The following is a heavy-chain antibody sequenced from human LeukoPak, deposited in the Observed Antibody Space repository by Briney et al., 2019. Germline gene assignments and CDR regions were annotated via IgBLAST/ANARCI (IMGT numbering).Heavy chain of an antibody. J-gene: IGHJ3*01. CDR1: GDSNSSNYW. D-gene: IGHD6-19*01. CDR3: VRKGSGWYAFDL. V-gene: IGHV4-28*01. CDR2: IHYRGST. Sequence: PSDTLSLTCAVSGDSNSSNYWWGWIRQPPEKGLEWIGYIHYRGSTHQNPSLQSRLTMSLDTSKDQFSLKLSSVTAVDTAVYYCVRKGSGWYAFDLWGQGTTVTVSP.